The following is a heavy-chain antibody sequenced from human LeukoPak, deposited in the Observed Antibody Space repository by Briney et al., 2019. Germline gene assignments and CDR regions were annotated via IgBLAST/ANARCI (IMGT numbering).Heavy chain of an antibody. J-gene: IGHJ4*02. Sequence: SETLSLTCTVYGGSISSYYWSWIRQPPGKRLEWIGYIYYSGSTNYNPSLKSRVTISVDTSKNQFSLKLSSVTAADTAVYYCARGGTSWYGGLDYWGQGTLVTVSS. D-gene: IGHD2-2*01. V-gene: IGHV4-59*01. CDR1: GGSISSYY. CDR2: IYYSGST. CDR3: ARGGTSWYGGLDY.